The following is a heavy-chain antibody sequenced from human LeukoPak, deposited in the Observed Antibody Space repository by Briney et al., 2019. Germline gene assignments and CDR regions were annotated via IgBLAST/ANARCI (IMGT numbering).Heavy chain of an antibody. J-gene: IGHJ4*02. Sequence: GGSLRLSCAASGFTFSSYGMHWVRQAPGKGLEWVAVISYDGSNKYYADSVKGRFTISRDNSKNTLYLQMNSLRAEDTAVYYCAKVIGRSWYWDYFDYWGQGTLVTVSS. CDR3: AKVIGRSWYWDYFDY. D-gene: IGHD6-13*01. CDR2: ISYDGSNK. CDR1: GFTFSSYG. V-gene: IGHV3-30*18.